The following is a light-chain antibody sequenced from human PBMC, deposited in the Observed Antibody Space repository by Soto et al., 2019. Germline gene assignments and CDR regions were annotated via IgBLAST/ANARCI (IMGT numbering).Light chain of an antibody. CDR1: QNIVDW. CDR3: QQYKDNPWT. V-gene: IGKV1-5*03. J-gene: IGKJ1*01. Sequence: DIQMTQSPSTLSASVGDRVTFACRASQNIVDWLAWYQQKPGKAPKLLIYKASNLESGVPSRFGGSGSGSEFTLTISNLQPDDFETYYCQQYKDNPWTFGQGTKVDIK. CDR2: KAS.